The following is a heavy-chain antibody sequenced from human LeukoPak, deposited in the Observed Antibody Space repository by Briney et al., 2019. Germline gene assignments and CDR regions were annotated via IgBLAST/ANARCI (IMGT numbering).Heavy chain of an antibody. D-gene: IGHD3-3*01. CDR1: GYTLTELS. V-gene: IGHV1-24*01. CDR2: FDPEDGET. Sequence: APVKVSCKVSGYTLTELSMHWVRQAPGKGLEWMGGFDPEDGETIYAQKFQGRVTMTEDTSTDTAYMELSSLRSEDTAVYYCATLLRFLEWLFPNAEYFQHWGQGTLVTVSS. J-gene: IGHJ1*01. CDR3: ATLLRFLEWLFPNAEYFQH.